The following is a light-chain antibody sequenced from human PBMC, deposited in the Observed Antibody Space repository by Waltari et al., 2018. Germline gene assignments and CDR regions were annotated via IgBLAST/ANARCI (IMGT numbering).Light chain of an antibody. V-gene: IGKV1-12*01. CDR3: QQAHSFPIT. CDR2: DGY. Sequence: DIQMTQSPSSVSASVGGGATITCRASRDISHGLAWYQQKPVKTPNLLIYDGYTLQSGVPSRFSGSGSGTVFTLTISSLQPEDFATYYCQQAHSFPITFGQGTRLEIK. J-gene: IGKJ5*01. CDR1: RDISHG.